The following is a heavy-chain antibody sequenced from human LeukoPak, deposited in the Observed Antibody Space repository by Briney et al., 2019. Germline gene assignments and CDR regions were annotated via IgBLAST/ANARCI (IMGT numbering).Heavy chain of an antibody. CDR2: ILDSGYST. D-gene: IGHD3-16*01. Sequence: GGSLRLSCTASGFTFSSYAMSWVRQAPGKGLEWVSGILDSGYSTYYANSVKGRFTISRDNSNNTLYLQMDSLRAEDTAVYYCAKLGGHPLHNYYVGVWGKGTTVAVSS. J-gene: IGHJ6*03. CDR1: GFTFSSYA. CDR3: AKLGGHPLHNYYVGV. V-gene: IGHV3-23*01.